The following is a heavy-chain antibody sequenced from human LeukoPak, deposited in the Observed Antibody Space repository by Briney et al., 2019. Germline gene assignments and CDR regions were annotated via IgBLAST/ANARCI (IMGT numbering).Heavy chain of an antibody. D-gene: IGHD5-12*01. J-gene: IGHJ4*02. CDR2: IDWDDEK. Sequence: SGPALVKPTQTLTLTRTFSGFSLRTSGMCGSWIRQPQGKALEWLALIDWDDEKYYSTSLKTRLTISKDTSKNQVVLTMTNMDPVDTATYFCARLFREGGYDFSFDYWGQGTLVTVSS. V-gene: IGHV2-70*01. CDR1: GFSLRTSGMC. CDR3: ARLFREGGYDFSFDY.